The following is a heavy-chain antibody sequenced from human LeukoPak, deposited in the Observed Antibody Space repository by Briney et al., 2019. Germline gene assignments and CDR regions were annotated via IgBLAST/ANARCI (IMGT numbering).Heavy chain of an antibody. Sequence: GASVKVSCKASGYTFTSYYMHWVRQAPGQGLEWMGWISAYNGNTNYAQKLQGRVTMTTDTSTSTAYMELRSLRSDDTAVYYCARHVVVTADFDYWGQGTLVTVSS. CDR2: ISAYNGNT. CDR1: GYTFTSYY. V-gene: IGHV1-18*04. J-gene: IGHJ4*02. CDR3: ARHVVVTADFDY. D-gene: IGHD2-21*02.